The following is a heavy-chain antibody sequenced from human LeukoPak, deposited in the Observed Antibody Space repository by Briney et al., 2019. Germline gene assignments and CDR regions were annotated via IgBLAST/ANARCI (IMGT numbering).Heavy chain of an antibody. J-gene: IGHJ4*02. CDR2: ISGSDGST. Sequence: GGSLSLSCAASGFTFSSYAMNCVRQAPGRGREWGLGISGSDGSTYYADFVKGRFTISRDNSKNPLHLQMNSLRAEDTAVYYCAKSLGVGAYTRYKGFDQWGQGALVTVSS. D-gene: IGHD3-16*02. CDR1: GFTFSSYA. CDR3: AKSLGVGAYTRYKGFDQ. V-gene: IGHV3-23*01.